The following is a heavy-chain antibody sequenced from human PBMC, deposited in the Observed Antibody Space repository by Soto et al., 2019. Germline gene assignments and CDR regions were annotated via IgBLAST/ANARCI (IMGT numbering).Heavy chain of an antibody. CDR3: ASVHLPAAGRSSKWCEP. D-gene: IGHD6-13*01. J-gene: IGHJ5*02. CDR1: GFPFSDYY. V-gene: IGHV3-11*01. Sequence: PGGTLRLPCSASGFPFSDYYMSWSRQAPGKGLEWVSYISSSGSTIYYADSVKGRFTISRDNAKNSLYLQMNSLRAEDTAVYYCASVHLPAAGRSSKWCEPWGQGHLVIVSS. CDR2: ISSSGSTI.